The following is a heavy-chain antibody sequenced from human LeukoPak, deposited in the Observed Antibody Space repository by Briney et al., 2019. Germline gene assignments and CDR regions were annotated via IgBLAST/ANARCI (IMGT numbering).Heavy chain of an antibody. D-gene: IGHD3-22*01. V-gene: IGHV3-23*01. Sequence: PGGSLRLSCAASGFTFSSYAMSWVRQAPGKGLEWVSAISGSGGSTYYADSVKGRFTISRDYSKNTLYLQMKSLRAEDTAVYYCAKDKLGDYYDSSGYYYPYFDYWGQGTLVTVSS. CDR1: GFTFSSYA. CDR3: AKDKLGDYYDSSGYYYPYFDY. J-gene: IGHJ4*02. CDR2: ISGSGGST.